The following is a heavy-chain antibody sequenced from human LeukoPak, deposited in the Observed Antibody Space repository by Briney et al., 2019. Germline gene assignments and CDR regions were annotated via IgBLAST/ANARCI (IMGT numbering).Heavy chain of an antibody. CDR3: ARGGGLDV. CDR2: INSDGSST. D-gene: IGHD3-16*01. V-gene: IGHV3-74*01. J-gene: IGHJ6*02. CDR1: GFSFSGHW. Sequence: GGSLRLSCTASGFSFSGHWMHWVRQAPGKGLVWVSRINSDGSSTSYADSVKGRFTISRDNAKNTLYLQMSNLRAEDTAVYFCARGGGLDVWGQGATVTVSS.